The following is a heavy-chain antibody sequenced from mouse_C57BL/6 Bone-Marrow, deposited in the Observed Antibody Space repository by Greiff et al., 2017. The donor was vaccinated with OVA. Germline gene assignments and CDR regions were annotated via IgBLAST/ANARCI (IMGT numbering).Heavy chain of an antibody. CDR1: GYSITSGYY. V-gene: IGHV3-6*01. CDR2: ISYDGSN. J-gene: IGHJ3*01. CDR3: AALFAY. Sequence: ESGPGLVKPSQSLSLTCSVTGYSITSGYYWNWIRQFPGNKLEWMGYISYDGSNNYNPSLKNRISITRDTSKNQFFLKLNSVTTEDTATYYCAALFAYWGQGTLVTVSA.